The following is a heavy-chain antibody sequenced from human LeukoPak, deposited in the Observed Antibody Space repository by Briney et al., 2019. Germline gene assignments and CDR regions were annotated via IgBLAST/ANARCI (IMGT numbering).Heavy chain of an antibody. J-gene: IGHJ4*02. CDR3: ARGFPYSYGASKGLFDY. V-gene: IGHV4-34*01. D-gene: IGHD5-18*01. Sequence: SETLSLTCAVYGGSFSGYYWSWIRQPPGKGLEWIGEINHSGSTNYNPSLKSRVTISVDTSKNQFSLKLSSVTAADTAVYYCARGFPYSYGASKGLFDYSRQGTLVTVSS. CDR2: INHSGST. CDR1: GGSFSGYY.